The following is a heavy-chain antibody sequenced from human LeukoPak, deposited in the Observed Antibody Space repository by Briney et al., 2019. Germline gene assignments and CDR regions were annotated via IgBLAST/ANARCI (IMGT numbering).Heavy chain of an antibody. CDR1: GFTFSDYY. V-gene: IGHV3-11*04. Sequence: GGSLRLSCSVSGFTFSDYYMSWIRQAPGKGLEWVSYITSSGSNIYYADSVKGRFTMSRDNAKKSLYLQMNSLRAEDTAVYYCARAKYDSSGYYYSGFDIWGQGTMVTVSS. CDR3: ARAKYDSSGYYYSGFDI. D-gene: IGHD3-22*01. J-gene: IGHJ3*02. CDR2: ITSSGSNI.